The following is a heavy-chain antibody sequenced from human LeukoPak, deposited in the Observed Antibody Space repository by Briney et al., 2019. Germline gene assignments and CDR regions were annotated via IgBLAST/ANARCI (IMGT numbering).Heavy chain of an antibody. CDR1: GSTFSSYW. CDR3: AREALLWFGELSANWFDP. J-gene: IGHJ5*02. D-gene: IGHD3-10*01. Sequence: GGSLRLSCAASGSTFSSYWMSWVRQAPGKGLEWVANIKQDGSEKYYVDSVKGRFTISRDNAKNSLYLQMNSLRAEDTAVYYCAREALLWFGELSANWFDPWGQGTLVTVSS. V-gene: IGHV3-7*01. CDR2: IKQDGSEK.